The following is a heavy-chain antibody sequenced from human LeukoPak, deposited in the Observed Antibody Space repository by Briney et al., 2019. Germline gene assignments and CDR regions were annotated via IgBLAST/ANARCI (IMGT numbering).Heavy chain of an antibody. CDR2: ISYDGSNK. J-gene: IGHJ4*02. Sequence: GGSLRLSCAASGFTFSSYAMHWVRQAPGKGLEWVAVISYDGSNKYYADSVKGRFTISRDNSKNTLYLQMNSLRAEDTAVYYCAREQSSSVFDYWGQGTLVTVSS. CDR1: GFTFSSYA. D-gene: IGHD6-6*01. V-gene: IGHV3-30-3*01. CDR3: AREQSSSVFDY.